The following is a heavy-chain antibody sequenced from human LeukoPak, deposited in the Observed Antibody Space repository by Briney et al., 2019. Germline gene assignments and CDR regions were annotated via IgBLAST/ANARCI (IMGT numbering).Heavy chain of an antibody. CDR2: INHSGST. D-gene: IGHD2-15*01. Sequence: SETLSLTCAVYGGSFSGYYWSWIRQPPGEGLEWIGEINHSGSTNYNPSLKSRVTISVDTSKNQFSLKLSSVTAADTAVYYCARGCHKSTRYCSGGSCYSHLHNWFDPWGQGTLVTVSS. CDR3: ARGCHKSTRYCSGGSCYSHLHNWFDP. J-gene: IGHJ5*02. V-gene: IGHV4-34*01. CDR1: GGSFSGYY.